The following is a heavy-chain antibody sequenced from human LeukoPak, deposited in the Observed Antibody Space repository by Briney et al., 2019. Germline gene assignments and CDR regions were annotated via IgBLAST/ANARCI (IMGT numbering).Heavy chain of an antibody. CDR3: ARLGATLYFDY. J-gene: IGHJ4*02. V-gene: IGHV5-51*01. CDR2: IHPGDSAT. D-gene: IGHD1-26*01. CDR1: GYTFTSYW. Sequence: KVSCKASGYTFTSYWIGWVRQMPGKGLEWMGIIHPGDSATRYSPSFQGQVTISDDKSISTAYLQWSSLKASDTAIYYCARLGATLYFDYWGQGTLVTVSS.